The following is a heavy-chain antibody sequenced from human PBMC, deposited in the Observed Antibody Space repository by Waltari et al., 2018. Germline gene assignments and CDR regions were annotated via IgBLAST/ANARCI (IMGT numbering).Heavy chain of an antibody. D-gene: IGHD6-13*01. CDR1: GGTFSSYA. CDR2: IIPIFGTA. V-gene: IGHV1-69*01. J-gene: IGHJ4*02. Sequence: QVQLVQSGAEVKKPGSSVTVSCKASGGTFSSYAISWVRLAPGQGLEWMGGIIPIFGTAKYAQKFQGRVTITADESTSTAYMELSSLRSEDTAVYYCARGPVGYSSSVGFDYWGQGTLVTVSS. CDR3: ARGPVGYSSSVGFDY.